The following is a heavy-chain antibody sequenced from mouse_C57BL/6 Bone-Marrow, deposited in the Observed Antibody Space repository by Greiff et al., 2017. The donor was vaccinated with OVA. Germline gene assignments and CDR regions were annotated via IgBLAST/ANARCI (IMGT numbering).Heavy chain of an antibody. D-gene: IGHD2-3*01. CDR2: ISDGGSYT. Sequence: EVQLVESGGGLVKPGGSLKLSCAASGFTFSSYAMSWVRQTPEKRLEWVATISDGGSYTYYPDNVKGRFTISRDNAKNNLYLQMSHLKSEDTAMDYCARGHDGYYGYFDVWGTGTTVTVSS. J-gene: IGHJ1*03. CDR3: ARGHDGYYGYFDV. V-gene: IGHV5-4*01. CDR1: GFTFSSYA.